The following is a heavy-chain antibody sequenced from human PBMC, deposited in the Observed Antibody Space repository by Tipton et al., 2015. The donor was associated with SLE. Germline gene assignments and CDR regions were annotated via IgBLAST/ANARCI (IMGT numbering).Heavy chain of an antibody. V-gene: IGHV4-34*01. J-gene: IGHJ2*01. CDR3: ARRPFRRIGMVQGIVRWYFDL. CDR1: SGSFSGYY. D-gene: IGHD3-10*01. Sequence: TLSLTCAVYSGSFSGYYWSWIRQPSGKGLGWIGEINYSGSTNYNPSLKSRVTISEDTSKNQFSLKLSSVTAADTAVYYCARRPFRRIGMVQGIVRWYFDLWGRGTLATVSS. CDR2: INYSGST.